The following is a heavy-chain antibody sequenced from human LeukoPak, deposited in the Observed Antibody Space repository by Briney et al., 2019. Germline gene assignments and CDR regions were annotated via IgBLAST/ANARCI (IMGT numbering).Heavy chain of an antibody. CDR1: GFTFSSNA. CDR2: ISYDGSNK. D-gene: IGHD5-24*01. V-gene: IGHV3-30*04. Sequence: GGSLRLSCAASGFTFSSNAMHWVRQAPGKGLDWVAVISYDGSNKYYADSVKGRFTISRDNSKNTLYLQMNSLRAEDTAVYYCARVETLFYMDVWGKGTTVTVSS. CDR3: ARVETLFYMDV. J-gene: IGHJ6*03.